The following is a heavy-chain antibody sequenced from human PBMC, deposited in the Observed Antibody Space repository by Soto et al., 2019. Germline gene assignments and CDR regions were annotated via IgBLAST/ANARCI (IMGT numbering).Heavy chain of an antibody. D-gene: IGHD5-12*01. V-gene: IGHV4-34*01. Sequence: SETLSLTCAVYGGSFSGYYWSWIRQPPGKGLEWIGEINHSGSTNYNPSLKSRVTISVDTSKNQFSLKLSSVTAADTAVYYCAFSAGYGTWFDPWGQGTLXTVSS. CDR1: GGSFSGYY. CDR2: INHSGST. CDR3: AFSAGYGTWFDP. J-gene: IGHJ5*02.